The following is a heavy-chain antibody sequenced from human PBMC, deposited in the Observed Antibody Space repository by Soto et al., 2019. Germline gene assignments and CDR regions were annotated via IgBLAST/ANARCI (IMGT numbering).Heavy chain of an antibody. J-gene: IGHJ4*02. V-gene: IGHV3-23*01. CDR3: AKGGSSTSSPLDY. CDR2: IGGSGAYT. D-gene: IGHD2-2*01. CDR1: RFSFSSYAISFSSYA. Sequence: EVQLLESGGGLAQPGGSLRLSCAASRFSFSSYAISFSSYAMNWVRQAPGKGLEWVSVIGGSGAYTHYADSVKGRFTVSRDNSKSTLYLQMNSLRAEDTAVYYCAKGGSSTSSPLDYWGRGTLVTVSS.